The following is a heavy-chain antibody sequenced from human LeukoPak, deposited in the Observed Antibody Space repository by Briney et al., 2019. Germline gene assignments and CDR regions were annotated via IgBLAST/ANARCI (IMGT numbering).Heavy chain of an antibody. CDR1: EFTFSIYA. V-gene: IGHV3-20*04. J-gene: IGHJ4*02. CDR3: ARSVAASRDY. Sequence: GGSLRLSCAASEFTFSIYAMSWVRQAPGKGLEWVSGINWNGGSTGYADSVKGRFTISRDNAKNSLYLQMNSLRAEDTALHYCARSVAASRDYWGQGALATVSS. D-gene: IGHD2-15*01. CDR2: INWNGGST.